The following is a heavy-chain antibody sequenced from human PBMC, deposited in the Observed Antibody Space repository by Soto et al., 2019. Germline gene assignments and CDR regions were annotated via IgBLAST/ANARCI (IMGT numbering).Heavy chain of an antibody. Sequence: QVQLVESGGGLVKPGGSLRLSCAASGFTFSDYYMSWIRQAPGKGLEWISYINSRGSTIYYADSVEGRFTISRDNARNSLHLQMNSLRVEDTAVYYCARVVPGFVVVAAADSWGQGALVTVSS. D-gene: IGHD2-15*01. V-gene: IGHV3-11*01. CDR1: GFTFSDYY. CDR3: ARVVPGFVVVAAADS. CDR2: INSRGSTI. J-gene: IGHJ5*01.